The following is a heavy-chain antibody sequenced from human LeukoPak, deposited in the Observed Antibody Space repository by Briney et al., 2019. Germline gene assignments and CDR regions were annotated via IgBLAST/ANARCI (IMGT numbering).Heavy chain of an antibody. J-gene: IGHJ4*02. CDR2: ISTYNGNT. CDR3: ARGILGSSSWFDY. V-gene: IGHV1-18*01. CDR1: GYIFTSYS. Sequence: VSVKVSCKASGYIFTSYSISWVRQAPGQGLEWMGWISTYNGNTNYAQKLQGRVTMTTDTSTSTAYMELRSLRSDDTAVYFCARGILGSSSWFDYWGQGTLVTVSS. D-gene: IGHD6-13*01.